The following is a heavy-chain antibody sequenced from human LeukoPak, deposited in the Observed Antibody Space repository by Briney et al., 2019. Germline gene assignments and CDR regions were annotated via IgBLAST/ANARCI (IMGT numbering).Heavy chain of an antibody. D-gene: IGHD6-19*01. Sequence: GRSLRLSCAASGFTFSSYGMHWVRQAPGKGLEWVAVISYDGSNKYYADSVKGRFTISRDNSKNTLYLQMNSLRAEDTAVYYCAKGSRGSSGWYPPEYFQHWGQGTLVTVSS. CDR1: GFTFSSYG. CDR3: AKGSRGSSGWYPPEYFQH. CDR2: ISYDGSNK. V-gene: IGHV3-30*18. J-gene: IGHJ1*01.